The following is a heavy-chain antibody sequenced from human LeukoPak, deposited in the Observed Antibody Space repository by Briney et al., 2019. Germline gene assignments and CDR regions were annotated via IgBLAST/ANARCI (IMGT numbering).Heavy chain of an antibody. CDR2: ISSSSSYI. CDR1: GFTFSSYS. J-gene: IGHJ4*02. D-gene: IGHD5-18*01. CDR3: AGGNTAMPS. V-gene: IGHV3-21*01. Sequence: GGSLRLSCAASGFTFSSYSMTWVGQAPGKGLEWVSSISSSSSYIYYADSVKRRFTISRDNAKNSLYLQMNRLRAEDTAVYYCAGGNTAMPSWGQGTLVTVSS.